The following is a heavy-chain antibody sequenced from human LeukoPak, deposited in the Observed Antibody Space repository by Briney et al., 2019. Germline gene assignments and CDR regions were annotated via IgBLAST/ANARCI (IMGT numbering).Heavy chain of an antibody. V-gene: IGHV3-21*01. J-gene: IGHJ5*02. D-gene: IGHD2-21*02. CDR2: ISSSSSYI. CDR3: ARDRVVTAKGWFDP. Sequence: GGSLRLSCAASGFTFSSYSMNWVRQAPGKGLEWVSSISSSSSYIYYADSVKGRFTISRDSAKNSLYLQMNSLRAEDTAVYYCARDRVVTAKGWFDPWGQGTLVTVSS. CDR1: GFTFSSYS.